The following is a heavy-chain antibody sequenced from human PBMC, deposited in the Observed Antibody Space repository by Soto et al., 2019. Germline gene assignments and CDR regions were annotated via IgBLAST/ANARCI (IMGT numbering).Heavy chain of an antibody. J-gene: IGHJ4*02. CDR2: INPSGGGT. CDR1: GYTFSNYY. Sequence: ASVKVSWKTSGYTFSNYYIHWVRQAPGQGLEWMGRINPSGGGTSYAQKFQGRVTMTRVTSTSTVYMDLSSLTSEDTAVYYCARSQEVVVVPAAPIDYWGQGTLVTVSS. V-gene: IGHV1-46*01. D-gene: IGHD2-2*01. CDR3: ARSQEVVVVPAAPIDY.